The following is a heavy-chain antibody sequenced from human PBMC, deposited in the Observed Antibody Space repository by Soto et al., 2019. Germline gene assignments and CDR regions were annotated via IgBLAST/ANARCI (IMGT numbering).Heavy chain of an antibody. V-gene: IGHV4-39*02. CDR2: MYYSGGT. D-gene: IGHD6-19*01. Sequence: SETLSLTCTVSGGSISSSSYFWGWIRQPPGKGLEWIGSMYYSGGTYYNPSLKSRVTISVDTSKNQLSLQLNSVTSEDTAVYFCARDGSGFHWYFDIWGRGTLVTVSS. CDR1: GGSISSSSYF. CDR3: ARDGSGFHWYFDI. J-gene: IGHJ2*01.